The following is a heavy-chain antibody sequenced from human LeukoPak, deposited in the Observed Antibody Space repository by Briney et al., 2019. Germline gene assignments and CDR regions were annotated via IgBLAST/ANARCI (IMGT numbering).Heavy chain of an antibody. CDR1: GGSFSGYY. Sequence: SETLSLTCAVYGGSFSGYYWSWIRQPPGKGLEWIGEINHSGSTNYNPSLKSRVTISIDTSKNQFSLKLSSVTAADTAVYYCARAQDSSVSFRLWGQGTLVTVSS. V-gene: IGHV4-34*01. D-gene: IGHD3-22*01. J-gene: IGHJ4*02. CDR3: ARAQDSSVSFRL. CDR2: INHSGST.